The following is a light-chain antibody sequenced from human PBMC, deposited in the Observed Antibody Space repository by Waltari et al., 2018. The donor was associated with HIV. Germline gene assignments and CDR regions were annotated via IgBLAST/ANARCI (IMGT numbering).Light chain of an antibody. V-gene: IGKV1-9*01. CDR3: QQLNSYPRT. Sequence: DIQLTQSPSFLSASVGDRVTITCRASQGISSYLAWYQQKPGKAPKLLIYAASTLQSGVPSRFSGSGSGTEFTLTISSLQPKDFATYYCQQLNSYPRTFGGGTKVEIK. CDR1: QGISSY. CDR2: AAS. J-gene: IGKJ4*01.